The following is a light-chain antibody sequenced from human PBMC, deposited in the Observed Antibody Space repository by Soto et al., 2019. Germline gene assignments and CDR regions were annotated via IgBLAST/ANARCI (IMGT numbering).Light chain of an antibody. CDR3: SSYTSSSTVV. Sequence: QSALTQPASVSGSPGQSITISCTGTSSDVGGYNYVSWYQQYPGKAPKLMIFDVSDRPSGVSNRFSGSKSGNTASLTISGLQAEDEADYYCSSYTSSSTVVLGGGPKLTVL. V-gene: IGLV2-14*01. CDR1: SSDVGGYNY. CDR2: DVS. J-gene: IGLJ2*01.